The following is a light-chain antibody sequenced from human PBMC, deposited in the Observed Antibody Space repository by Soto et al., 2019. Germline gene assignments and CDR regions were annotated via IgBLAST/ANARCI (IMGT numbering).Light chain of an antibody. Sequence: QPVLTQSPSASASLGASVKLTCTLNIGHSSYAIAWHQQQPEKGPRYLMKLNSDGSHSKGDGIPDRFSGSSSGAERYLTISSLQSEDEADYYCQTWDTGIRVVFGGGTKLTVL. V-gene: IGLV4-69*01. CDR3: QTWDTGIRVV. CDR1: IGHSSYA. CDR2: LNSDGSH. J-gene: IGLJ2*01.